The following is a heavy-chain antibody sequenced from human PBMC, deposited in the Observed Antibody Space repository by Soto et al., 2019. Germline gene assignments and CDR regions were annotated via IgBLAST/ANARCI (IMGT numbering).Heavy chain of an antibody. D-gene: IGHD3-9*01. Sequence: SETLSLSCAVSSGSISSSNWWSWVRQPPGKGLEWIGEIYHSGSTNYNPSLKSRVTISVDKSKNQFSLKLSSVTAADTAVYYCSRDIRYYDILTGYFDDAFDIWGQATMLTVSS. CDR3: SRDIRYYDILTGYFDDAFDI. CDR1: SGSISSSNW. CDR2: IYHSGST. V-gene: IGHV4-4*02. J-gene: IGHJ3*02.